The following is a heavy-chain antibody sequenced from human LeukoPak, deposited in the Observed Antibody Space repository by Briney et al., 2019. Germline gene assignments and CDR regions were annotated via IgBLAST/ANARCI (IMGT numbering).Heavy chain of an antibody. CDR2: ISSSSGII. J-gene: IGHJ4*02. CDR3: ARLHIRGYRYGFDF. Sequence: GGSLRLSCAASGFTFSSYNINSVRLAPGKGLELVSYISSSSGIIYYADSVKGRFTISRDNAKNSLHLQMSSLRAEDTARYYCARLHIRGYRYGFDFWGQGTLVTVSS. CDR1: GFTFSSYN. V-gene: IGHV3-48*04. D-gene: IGHD5-18*01.